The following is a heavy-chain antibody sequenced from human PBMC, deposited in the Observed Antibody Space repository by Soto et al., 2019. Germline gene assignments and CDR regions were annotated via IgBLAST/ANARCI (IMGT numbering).Heavy chain of an antibody. D-gene: IGHD6-19*01. Sequence: QVQLQQSGPGLVKPSQTLSLICAISGDSVSSKTATWNWIRQSPSRGLEWLGRTYYRSKWYNDYAVSVKSREAITPDTSTNQLSLQLNSVTPDDAAVYFCARDGSGFHWYFDLWGRGTLVTVSS. CDR2: TYYRSKWYN. V-gene: IGHV6-1*01. CDR3: ARDGSGFHWYFDL. J-gene: IGHJ2*01. CDR1: GDSVSSKTAT.